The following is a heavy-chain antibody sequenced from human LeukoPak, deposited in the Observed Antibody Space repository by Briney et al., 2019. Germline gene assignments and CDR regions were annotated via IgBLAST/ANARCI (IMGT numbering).Heavy chain of an antibody. CDR3: AKERYYDFWSGYLYYVDY. CDR2: ISYDGSNK. J-gene: IGHJ4*02. Sequence: PGGSLRLSCAASGFTFSSYGMHWVRQAPGKGLEWVAVISYDGSNKYYADSVKGRFTISRDNSKNTLYLQMNSLRAEDTAVYYCAKERYYDFWSGYLYYVDYWGQGTLVTVSS. CDR1: GFTFSSYG. D-gene: IGHD3-3*01. V-gene: IGHV3-30*18.